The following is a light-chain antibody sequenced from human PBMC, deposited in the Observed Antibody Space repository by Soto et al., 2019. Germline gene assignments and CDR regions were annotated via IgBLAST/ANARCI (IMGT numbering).Light chain of an antibody. V-gene: IGLV2-14*01. CDR1: SSDVGGYNY. CDR2: DVS. CDR3: TSYTSSPTWV. J-gene: IGLJ3*02. Sequence: QSALTQPASVSGSPGQSITLSCTGTSSDVGGYNYVSWYQQNPGKAPKLMIYDVSNRPSGVSNRFSGSKSGSTAALTISGLQAEDEADYYCTSYTSSPTWVFGGGTKLTVL.